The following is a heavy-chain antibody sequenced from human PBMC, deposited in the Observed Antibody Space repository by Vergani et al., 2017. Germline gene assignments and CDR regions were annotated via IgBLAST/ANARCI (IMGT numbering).Heavy chain of an antibody. Sequence: QVHLQQRGAGVLKPSETLSLTCGVIGGSLSGYFWSWIGKPLGRGLEWIGKITAIGSAKYSPSATSRVTISVDTSRGEFTLTVTSVTAADTGLYFCASRRPRLNLGSKSNAGTFDSWGQGTLVTVSS. J-gene: IGHJ4*02. CDR3: ASRRPRLNLGSKSNAGTFDS. D-gene: IGHD3-10*01. CDR1: GGSLSGYF. CDR2: ITAIGSA. V-gene: IGHV4-34*02.